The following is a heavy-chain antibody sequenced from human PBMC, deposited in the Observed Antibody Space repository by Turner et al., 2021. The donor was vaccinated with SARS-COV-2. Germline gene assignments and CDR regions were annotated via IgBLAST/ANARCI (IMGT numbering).Heavy chain of an antibody. CDR2: ISSSSSYI. Sequence: EVQLVESGGGLVKPGGSLRLSCAASGFTFNSYSMNWVPQDAGKGLEWVSSISSSSSYIYFADSVKGRFTISRDNAKNSLCLQMNSLRAEDTAVYYGARVIRWGDDFWGGYYPGALDYWGQGTLVTVSS. J-gene: IGHJ4*02. D-gene: IGHD3-3*01. V-gene: IGHV3-21*01. CDR1: GFTFNSYS. CDR3: ARVIRWGDDFWGGYYPGALDY.